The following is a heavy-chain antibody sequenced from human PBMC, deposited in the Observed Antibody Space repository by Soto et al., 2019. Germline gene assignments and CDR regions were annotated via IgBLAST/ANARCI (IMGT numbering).Heavy chain of an antibody. CDR2: INPSGGST. J-gene: IGHJ6*04. Sequence: ASVKVSCKASGYTFTSYYMHWVRQAPGQGLEWMGIINPSGGSTSYAQKFQGRVTMTRDTSTSTVYMELSSLRSEDTAVYYCARTESSSAQGHYYGMDVWGKGTKVTVDS. D-gene: IGHD6-6*01. CDR1: GYTFTSYY. V-gene: IGHV1-46*01. CDR3: ARTESSSAQGHYYGMDV.